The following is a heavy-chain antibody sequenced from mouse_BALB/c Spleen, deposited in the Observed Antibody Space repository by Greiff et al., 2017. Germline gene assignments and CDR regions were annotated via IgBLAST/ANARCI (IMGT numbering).Heavy chain of an antibody. CDR2: INPSTGYT. V-gene: IGHV1-7*01. J-gene: IGHJ4*01. CDR3: ARWLRGAMDY. Sequence: QVQLQQSGAELAKPGASVKMSCKASGYTFTSYWMHWVKQRPGQGLEWIGYINPSTGYTEYNQKFKDKATLTADKSSSTAYMQLSSLTSEDSAVYYCARWLRGAMDYWGQGTSVTVSS. CDR1: GYTFTSYW. D-gene: IGHD2-2*01.